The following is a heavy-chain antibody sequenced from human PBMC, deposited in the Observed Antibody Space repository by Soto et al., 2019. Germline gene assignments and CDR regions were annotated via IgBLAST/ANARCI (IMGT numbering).Heavy chain of an antibody. CDR2: IYSSGST. V-gene: IGHV4-31*03. J-gene: IGHJ5*02. CDR1: GGSISSGGYY. Sequence: QVQLQESGPGLVKPSQTLSLTCTVSGGSISSGGYYWSWIRQHPGKGLEWIGYIYSSGSTYYNPYRKGRVTISVDTTNTHFPLKRSSVTAADTAVYYCARTAYDSRGTAADPWCQGTMVTVS. CDR3: ARTAYDSRGTAADP. D-gene: IGHD3-22*01.